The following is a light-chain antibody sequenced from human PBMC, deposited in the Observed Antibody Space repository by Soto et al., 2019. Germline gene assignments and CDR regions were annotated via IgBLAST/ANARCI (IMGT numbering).Light chain of an antibody. CDR1: QSLLHSNGYNY. CDR2: LGS. V-gene: IGKV2-28*01. Sequence: DTVITQSPLSLPVTPGEPASISCRSSQSLLHSNGYNYLDWYLQKPGQSPQLLIYLGSNRASGVPDRFSGSGSGTDFTLKISRVEAEDVGVYYCMQALQTPYTFGQGTK. J-gene: IGKJ2*01. CDR3: MQALQTPYT.